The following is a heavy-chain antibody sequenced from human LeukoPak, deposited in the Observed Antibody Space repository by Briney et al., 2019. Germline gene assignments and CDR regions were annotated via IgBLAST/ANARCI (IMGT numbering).Heavy chain of an antibody. J-gene: IGHJ6*03. Sequence: PGGSLRLSCAASGFTFSNHGMSWVRQAPGKGPEWVAAISGSGGSTYYADSVKGRFTISRDNAKNTLYLLMNSLRAEDTAVYYCAKERRTISLRAPTYMDVWGKGTTVTISS. CDR3: AKERRTISLRAPTYMDV. D-gene: IGHD3-9*01. CDR2: ISGSGGST. V-gene: IGHV3-23*01. CDR1: GFTFSNHG.